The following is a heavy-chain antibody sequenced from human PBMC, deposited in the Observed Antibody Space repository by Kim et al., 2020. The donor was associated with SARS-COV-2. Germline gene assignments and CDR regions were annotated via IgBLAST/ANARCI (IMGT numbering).Heavy chain of an antibody. CDR1: GGSFSGYY. CDR2: INHSGST. J-gene: IGHJ6*02. D-gene: IGHD6-19*01. CDR3: ARGLPYTSIAVADYYYGMDV. Sequence: SETLSLTCAVYGGSFSGYYWSWIRQPPGKGLEWIGEINHSGSTNYNPSLKSRVTISVDTSKNQFSLKLSSVTAADTAVYYCARGLPYTSIAVADYYYGMDVWGQGTTVTVSS. V-gene: IGHV4-34*01.